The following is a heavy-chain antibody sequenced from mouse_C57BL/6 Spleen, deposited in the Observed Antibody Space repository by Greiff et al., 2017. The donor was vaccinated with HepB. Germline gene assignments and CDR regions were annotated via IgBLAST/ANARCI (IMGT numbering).Heavy chain of an antibody. CDR1: GYTFTSYG. Sequence: VQLQESGAELARPGASVKLSCKASGYTFTSYGISWVKQRTGQGLEWIGEIYPRSGNTYYNEKFKGKATLTADKSSSTAYMELRSLTSEDSAVYFCARGPITTVVARGGFDGWGQGTTLTVSS. V-gene: IGHV1-81*01. J-gene: IGHJ2*01. D-gene: IGHD1-1*01. CDR2: IYPRSGNT. CDR3: ARGPITTVVARGGFDG.